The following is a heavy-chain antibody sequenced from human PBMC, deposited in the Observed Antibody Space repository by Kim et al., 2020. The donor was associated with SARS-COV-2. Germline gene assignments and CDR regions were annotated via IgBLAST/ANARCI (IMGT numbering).Heavy chain of an antibody. V-gene: IGHV4-39*02. CDR1: GGSFSTSYYY. J-gene: IGHJ4*01. CDR3: ARHRRDRLTGYPYYF. CDR2: ICYSAST. D-gene: IGHD3-9*01. Sequence: SETLSLTCTVYGGSFSTSYYYWGRLRQPPGLGLVWIGSICYSASTYHNPSSQSRVTVYVYTTQNHLYLNSVSVAAAATAVYSCARHRRDRLTGYPYYF.